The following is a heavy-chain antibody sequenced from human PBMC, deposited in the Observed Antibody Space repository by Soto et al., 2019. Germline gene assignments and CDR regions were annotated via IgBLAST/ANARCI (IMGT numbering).Heavy chain of an antibody. CDR2: ISGSGGST. J-gene: IGHJ4*02. D-gene: IGHD2-8*01. CDR3: ANDVGHGTSGVCSPFEH. V-gene: IGHV3-23*01. CDR1: GFTFRSYA. Sequence: EVQLLESGGGLVRPGGSLRLSCAASGFTFRSYAVSWVRQVPGKGLEWVSTISGSGGSTYYADSAKGRFTISRDNSENTLYLEMNSLRVEDTALYYFANDVGHGTSGVCSPFEHWGQGTLFTVSS.